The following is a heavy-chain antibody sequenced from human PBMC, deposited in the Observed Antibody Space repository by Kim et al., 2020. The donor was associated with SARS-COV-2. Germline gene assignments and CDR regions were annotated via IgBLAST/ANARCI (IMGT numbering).Heavy chain of an antibody. CDR3: ARGLGIAAAGRAIDI. Sequence: PSLKSRVTISVDTPKNQFSLKLSSVTAADTAVYYCARGLGIAAAGRAIDIWGQGTMVTVSS. D-gene: IGHD6-13*01. J-gene: IGHJ3*02. V-gene: IGHV4-34*01.